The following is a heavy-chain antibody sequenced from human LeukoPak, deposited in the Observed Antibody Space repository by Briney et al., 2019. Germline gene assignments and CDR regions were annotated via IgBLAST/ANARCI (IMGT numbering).Heavy chain of an antibody. D-gene: IGHD3-10*01. J-gene: IGHJ5*02. CDR1: GYTFTGYY. Sequence: ASVKVSCKASGYTFTGYYMHWVRQARGQGLEWMGWINPNSGGTNYAQKFQGRVTMTRDTSISTAYMELSRLRSDDTAVYYCARGPRGGREGVWFGLLYGVGAIWFDPWGQGTLVTVSS. V-gene: IGHV1-2*02. CDR3: ARGPRGGREGVWFGLLYGVGAIWFDP. CDR2: INPNSGGT.